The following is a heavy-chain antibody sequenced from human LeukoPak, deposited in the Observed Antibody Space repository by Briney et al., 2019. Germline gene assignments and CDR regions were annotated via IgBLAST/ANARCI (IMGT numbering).Heavy chain of an antibody. J-gene: IGHJ4*02. V-gene: IGHV3-30*18. D-gene: IGHD3-3*01. CDR2: ISYDGSNK. Sequence: PGRSLRLSCAASGFTFSSYGMHWVRQAPGKGQEWVAVISYDGSNKYYADSVKGRFTISRDNSKNTLYLQMNSLRAEDTAVYYCAKAGYDLTADYWGQGTLVTVSS. CDR1: GFTFSSYG. CDR3: AKAGYDLTADY.